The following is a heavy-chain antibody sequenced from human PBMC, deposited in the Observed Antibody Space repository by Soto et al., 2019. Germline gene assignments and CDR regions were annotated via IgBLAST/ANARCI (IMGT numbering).Heavy chain of an antibody. V-gene: IGHV1-18*04. CDR3: ARDPGDYGNSLDYYYHGMDV. D-gene: IGHD4-17*01. CDR2: ISAYNGNT. CDR1: VCTFTSYS. J-gene: IGHJ6*02. Sequence: AAALVSCRASVCTFTSYSISWVRQAAGQGREWMGWISAYNGNTNYAQKPQGRVTMTTDPSTRTAYMELRSLRSDHTAVYFCARDPGDYGNSLDYYYHGMDVWGQGTTVTVSS.